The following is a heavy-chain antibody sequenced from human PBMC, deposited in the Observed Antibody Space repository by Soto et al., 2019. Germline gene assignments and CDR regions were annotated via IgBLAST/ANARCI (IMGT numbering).Heavy chain of an antibody. J-gene: IGHJ3*02. CDR2: ISGSGGST. CDR1: GFTFSSYA. Sequence: GGSLRLSCAASGFTFSSYAMSWVRQAPGKGLEWVSAISGSGGSTYYADSVKGRFTISRDNSKNTLYLQMNSLRAEDTAVYYCAKTPLVVAAKGCAFDIWGQGTMVTVSS. D-gene: IGHD2-15*01. CDR3: AKTPLVVAAKGCAFDI. V-gene: IGHV3-23*01.